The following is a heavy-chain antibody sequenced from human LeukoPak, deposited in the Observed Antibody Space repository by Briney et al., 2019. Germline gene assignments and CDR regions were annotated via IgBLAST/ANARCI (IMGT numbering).Heavy chain of an antibody. J-gene: IGHJ4*01. CDR2: INHSGST. D-gene: IGHD3-3*01. Sequence: SETLSLTCAVYGGSFSGYYWSWIRQPPGKGLEWIGEINHSGSTNCNPSLKSRVTISVDTSKNQFSLKLSSVTAADTAVYHCARGDYDFWCGYHHNDHWGHETLVTVSS. CDR1: GGSFSGYY. V-gene: IGHV4-34*01. CDR3: ARGDYDFWCGYHHNDH.